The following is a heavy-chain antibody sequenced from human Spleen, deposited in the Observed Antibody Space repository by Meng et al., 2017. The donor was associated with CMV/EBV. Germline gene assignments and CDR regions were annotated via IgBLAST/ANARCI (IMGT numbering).Heavy chain of an antibody. D-gene: IGHD5-24*01. J-gene: IGHJ5*02. CDR1: GLSLSGNG. V-gene: IGHV3-30*02. Sequence: GLSLSGNGMTWVRKEPGKGLEWMTFKSHDGNRKFYIESVKGRFSVSRDNYKNTLYLEMDSLRAEDTGVYYCAKGDNSEWPNWFDPWGQGTLVTVSS. CDR3: AKGDNSEWPNWFDP. CDR2: KSHDGNRK.